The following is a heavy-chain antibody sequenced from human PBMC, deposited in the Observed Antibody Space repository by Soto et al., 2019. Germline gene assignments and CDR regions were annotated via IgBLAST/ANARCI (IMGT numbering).Heavy chain of an antibody. CDR2: IYYSGST. CDR3: AKDKEGVGSSGWTPYYYYGMDV. Sequence: SQTLSLTCTVSGGSISSYYWSWIRQPPGKGLEWIGYIYYSGSTNYNPSLKSRVTISVDTSKNQFSLKLSSVTAADTAVYYCAKDKEGVGSSGWTPYYYYGMDVWGQGTTVTVSS. CDR1: GGSISSYY. D-gene: IGHD6-19*01. V-gene: IGHV4-59*01. J-gene: IGHJ6*02.